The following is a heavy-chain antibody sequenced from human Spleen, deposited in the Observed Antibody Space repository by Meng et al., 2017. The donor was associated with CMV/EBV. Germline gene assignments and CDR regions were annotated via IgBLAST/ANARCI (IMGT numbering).Heavy chain of an antibody. CDR3: ARNWGTDY. CDR1: GFTFSSYA. V-gene: IGHV3-23*01. CDR2: ISGSGGST. D-gene: IGHD7-27*01. Sequence: GESLKISCAASGFTFSSYAMSWVRQAPGKGLEWVSAISGSGGSTYYADSVKGRFTISRDNAKNSLYLQVNSLRAEDTAVYYCARNWGTDYWGQGTVVTVSS. J-gene: IGHJ4*02.